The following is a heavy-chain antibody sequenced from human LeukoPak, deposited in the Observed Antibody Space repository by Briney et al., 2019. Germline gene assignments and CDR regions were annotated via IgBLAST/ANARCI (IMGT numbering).Heavy chain of an antibody. Sequence: SETLSHTRAVYGGSFSGYYWSWIRQPPGKGLEWIGEINHSGSTNYNPSLKSRVTISVDTSKNQFSLKLSSVTAADTAVYYCARGTVDIVATARPTFDYWGQGTLVTVSS. D-gene: IGHD5-12*01. V-gene: IGHV4-34*01. CDR3: ARGTVDIVATARPTFDY. CDR1: GGSFSGYY. J-gene: IGHJ4*02. CDR2: INHSGST.